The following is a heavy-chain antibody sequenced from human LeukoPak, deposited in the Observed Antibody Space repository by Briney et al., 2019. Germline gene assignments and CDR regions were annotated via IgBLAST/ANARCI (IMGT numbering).Heavy chain of an antibody. V-gene: IGHV1-2*06. Sequence: ASVKVACKASGYTFIDYWIGWARQAPGQGLDWMGRININSGGINYAQKFQGRFTLTRATSISTAYMELSRLRFDDTAVYYCARDRDGGVGTLDYWGEGTLVPVSS. CDR1: GYTFIDYW. D-gene: IGHD3-3*01. CDR2: ININSGGI. J-gene: IGHJ4*02. CDR3: ARDRDGGVGTLDY.